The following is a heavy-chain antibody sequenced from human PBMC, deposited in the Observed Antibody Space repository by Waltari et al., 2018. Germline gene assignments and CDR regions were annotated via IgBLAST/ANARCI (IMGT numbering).Heavy chain of an antibody. CDR3: ARRDWAASYYKNWFDP. CDR2: VHSGGNT. Sequence: QLQLQESGPGLVKPSETLSLTCTVSGGSISSSSDYWGWIRQPPGKGLEWIGSVHSGGNTYYNSSLKTRVTISVDTSKNQFSLKLSSVTAADSAVYYCARRDWAASYYKNWFDPWGQGTLVTVSS. CDR1: GGSISSSSDY. J-gene: IGHJ5*02. V-gene: IGHV4-39*01. D-gene: IGHD3-10*01.